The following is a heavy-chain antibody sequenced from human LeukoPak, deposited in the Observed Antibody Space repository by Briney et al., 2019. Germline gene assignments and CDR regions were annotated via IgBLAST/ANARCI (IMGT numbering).Heavy chain of an antibody. CDR1: GFTVSSNY. J-gene: IGHJ4*02. CDR2: IYSGGTT. V-gene: IGHV3-66*01. CDR3: ARADSSTYYFDY. Sequence: GGSLRLSCAASGFTVSSNYMSWVRQAPGKGLEWVSIIYSGGTTYYADSVQGRSTISRNNSKNTLYLQVNSLRAEDTAVYYCARADSSTYYFDYWGQGTLVTVSS. D-gene: IGHD2-2*01.